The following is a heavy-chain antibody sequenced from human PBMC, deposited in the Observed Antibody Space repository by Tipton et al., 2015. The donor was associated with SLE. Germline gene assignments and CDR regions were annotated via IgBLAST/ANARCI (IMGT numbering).Heavy chain of an antibody. D-gene: IGHD6-13*01. J-gene: IGHJ4*02. V-gene: IGHV1-8*01. CDR3: ARAPGIAASNYYFDY. CDR1: GYTFTSYD. CDR2: MNPNSGNA. Sequence: QLVQSGAEVKKPGASVKVSCKASGYTFTSYDINWVRQATGQGLEWMGWMNPNSGNAGYAQKFQGRVTMTRNTSISTAYMELSSLRSAVTAVYYCARAPGIAASNYYFDYWGQGTLVTVSS.